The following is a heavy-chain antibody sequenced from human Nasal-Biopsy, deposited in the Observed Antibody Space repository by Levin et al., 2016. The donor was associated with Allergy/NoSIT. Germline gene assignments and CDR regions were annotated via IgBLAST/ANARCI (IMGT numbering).Heavy chain of an antibody. V-gene: IGHV4-34*01. Sequence: SETLSLTCEVYGGSVRGYYWSWIRQPPGKGLEWIGEINHSGNAIQNPTVQSRVFISVDTSKNQVSLRLTSVTAADTAVYFCTREGGRITPMGGFDYWGPGTPVTVSS. CDR3: TREGGRITPMGGFDY. CDR2: INHSGNA. D-gene: IGHD3-16*01. J-gene: IGHJ4*02. CDR1: GGSVRGYY.